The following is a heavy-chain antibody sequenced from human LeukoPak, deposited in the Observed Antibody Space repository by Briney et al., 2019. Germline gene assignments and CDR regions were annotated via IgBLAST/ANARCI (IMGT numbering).Heavy chain of an antibody. CDR1: GFTFSSYG. V-gene: IGHV3-33*01. Sequence: PGRSLRLFCAASGFTFSSYGMHWVRQAPGEGLEWVADIWYDGSNKYYADSVKGRFTISRDNSKNALYLQMNSRRAEDTAVYYCARDRLSHSSGFLVYWGQGSLVTVSS. D-gene: IGHD6-19*01. CDR2: IWYDGSNK. J-gene: IGHJ4*02. CDR3: ARDRLSHSSGFLVY.